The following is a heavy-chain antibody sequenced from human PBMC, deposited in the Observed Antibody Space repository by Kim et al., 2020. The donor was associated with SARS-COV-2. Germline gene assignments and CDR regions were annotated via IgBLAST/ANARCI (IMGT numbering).Heavy chain of an antibody. J-gene: IGHJ6*02. V-gene: IGHV3-21*01. D-gene: IGHD3-16*01. Sequence: YADSVKGRFTISRDNAKNSLYLQMNSLRAEDTAVYYCARTGDNYYGMDVWGQGTTVTVSS. CDR3: ARTGDNYYGMDV.